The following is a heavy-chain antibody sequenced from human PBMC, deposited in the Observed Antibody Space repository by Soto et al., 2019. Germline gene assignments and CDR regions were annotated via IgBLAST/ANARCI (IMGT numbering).Heavy chain of an antibody. J-gene: IGHJ4*02. Sequence: QVQLDESGPGLVQPSQTLSLSCTVSGASVSTGVYYWTWIRQHPGKGLEWIGYIDNSGSTYYNQSLTGRVDISVDTSKNQFSLKLQSLTAADTAFYYCAGAVSDFDVRRYRTSYFDQWGQGILVTVSS. CDR1: GASVSTGVYY. CDR2: IDNSGST. V-gene: IGHV4-31*03. D-gene: IGHD3-10*02. CDR3: AGAVSDFDVRRYRTSYFDQ.